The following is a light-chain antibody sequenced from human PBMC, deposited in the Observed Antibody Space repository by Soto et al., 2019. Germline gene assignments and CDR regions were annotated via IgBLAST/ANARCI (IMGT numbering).Light chain of an antibody. CDR2: SAS. CDR1: QSISTE. Sequence: EIVMTQSPATLSVSPGEPATLSCSASQSISTELAWYQQKPGQPPRLLIYSASTRSTGVPARFTGSGSGSEFTLTISGLQSEDFAVYYCQQGHNWPLTFGQGTRLEI. V-gene: IGKV3-15*01. CDR3: QQGHNWPLT. J-gene: IGKJ2*01.